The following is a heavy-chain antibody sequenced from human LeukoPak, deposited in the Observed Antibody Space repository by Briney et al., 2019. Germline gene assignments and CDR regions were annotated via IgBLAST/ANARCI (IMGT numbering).Heavy chain of an antibody. J-gene: IGHJ4*02. CDR3: AREKDYYGSGSYVFDY. CDR2: ISFYNGDT. CDR1: GYTFTSYG. V-gene: IGHV1-18*01. D-gene: IGHD3-10*01. Sequence: ASVKVSCKASGYTFTSYGISWVRQAPGQGLVWMGWISFYNGDTLYAQNFQGRLTVTTDTSTSTAYMELRSLRSDDTAVYYCAREKDYYGSGSYVFDYWGQGTLVTVSS.